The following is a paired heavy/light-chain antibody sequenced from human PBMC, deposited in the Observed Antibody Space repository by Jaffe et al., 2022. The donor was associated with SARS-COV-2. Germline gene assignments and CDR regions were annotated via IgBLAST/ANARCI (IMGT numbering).Light chain of an antibody. Sequence: QSALTQPPSASGSPGQSVTISCTGTSSDVGGYNYVSWYQQHPGKAPKLMIYEVSKRPSGVPDRFSGSKSGNTASLTVSGLQTEDEADYYCSSYAGSNNYVFGTGTKVTVL. CDR3: SSYAGSNNYV. CDR2: EVS. V-gene: IGLV2-8*01. J-gene: IGLJ1*01. CDR1: SSDVGGYNY.
Heavy chain of an antibody. V-gene: IGHV1-18*01. CDR2: ISTNNGNT. J-gene: IGHJ4*02. D-gene: IGHD2-8*01. CDR1: GYTFTTYG. Sequence: QVQLVQSGAEVKKPGASVKVSCKASGYTFTTYGISWVRQAPGQGLEWMGWISTNNGNTNNAQKFQGRVTMTTDISTSTAYMELRSLRSDDTAIYYCARGGFSNIILTPASIKYWGQGTLVTVSS. CDR3: ARGGFSNIILTPASIKY.